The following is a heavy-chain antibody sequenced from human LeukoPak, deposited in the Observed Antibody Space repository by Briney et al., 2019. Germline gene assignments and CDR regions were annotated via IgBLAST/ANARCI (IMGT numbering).Heavy chain of an antibody. D-gene: IGHD2-2*02. CDR1: GYTFTGYY. Sequence: WASVKVSCKASGYTFTGYYMHWVRQAPGQGLEWMGRINPNSGGTNYAQKFQGRVTMTRDTSISTAYMELSRLRSDDTAVYYCARDSSSNLRYRSSTSCYTWFDPWGQGTLVTVSS. V-gene: IGHV1-2*06. J-gene: IGHJ5*02. CDR2: INPNSGGT. CDR3: ARDSSSNLRYRSSTSCYTWFDP.